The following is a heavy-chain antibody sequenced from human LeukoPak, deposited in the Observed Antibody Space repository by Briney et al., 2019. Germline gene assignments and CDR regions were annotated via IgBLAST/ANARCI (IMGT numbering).Heavy chain of an antibody. Sequence: GASVKVSCKASGYSFTSNYIHWVRQAPGQGLEWMGMIYPRDGSTSYAQKFQGRVTMTTDTSTSTAYMELRSLRSDDTAVYYCARDQGYYDFWSGYFFRCWFDPWGQGTLVTVSS. D-gene: IGHD3-3*01. J-gene: IGHJ5*02. CDR3: ARDQGYYDFWSGYFFRCWFDP. V-gene: IGHV1-46*01. CDR2: IYPRDGST. CDR1: GYSFTSNY.